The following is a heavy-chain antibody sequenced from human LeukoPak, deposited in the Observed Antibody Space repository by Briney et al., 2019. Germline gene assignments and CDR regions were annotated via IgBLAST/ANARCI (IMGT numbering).Heavy chain of an antibody. CDR3: AKGRVWFGELFDY. CDR1: GFTFSSYA. V-gene: IGHV3-23*01. CDR2: ISGSGGST. J-gene: IGHJ4*02. D-gene: IGHD3-10*01. Sequence: GGSLRLSRAASGFTFSSYAMSWVRQAPGKGLEWVSAISGSGGSTYYADSVKGRFTISRDNSRNTLYLQMNSLRAEDTAVYYCAKGRVWFGELFDYWGQGTLVTVSS.